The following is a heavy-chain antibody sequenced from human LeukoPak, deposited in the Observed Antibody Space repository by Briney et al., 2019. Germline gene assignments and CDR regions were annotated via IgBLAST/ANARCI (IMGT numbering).Heavy chain of an antibody. CDR1: GFTFSSYG. Sequence: GGSLRLSCAASGFTFSSYGMHWVRQAPGKGLEWVAVISYDGSNKYYADSVKGRFTISRDNSENTLYLQMNSLRAEDTAVYYCARALSYGGKSPTPGNYWGQGTLVTVSS. CDR2: ISYDGSNK. D-gene: IGHD4-23*01. J-gene: IGHJ4*02. V-gene: IGHV3-30*03. CDR3: ARALSYGGKSPTPGNY.